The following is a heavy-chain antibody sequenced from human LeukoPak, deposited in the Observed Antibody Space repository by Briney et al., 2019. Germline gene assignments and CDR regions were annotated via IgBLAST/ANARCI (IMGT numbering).Heavy chain of an antibody. D-gene: IGHD4-17*01. CDR3: TREVRDYGDYGYAFDL. CDR1: GFTFGDYA. V-gene: IGHV3-49*04. Sequence: PGGSERLLCTASGFTFGDYAMSWVRQAPGKGLEWVGFIRSKAYGGTTEYAASVKGRFTISRDDSKSIAYLQMNSVKTEDTAVYYCTREVRDYGDYGYAFDLWGQGTMVTVSS. J-gene: IGHJ3*01. CDR2: IRSKAYGGTT.